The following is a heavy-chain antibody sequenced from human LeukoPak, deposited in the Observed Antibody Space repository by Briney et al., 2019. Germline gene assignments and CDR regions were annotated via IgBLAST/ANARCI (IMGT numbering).Heavy chain of an antibody. V-gene: IGHV4-34*01. CDR3: ARGRGYYDSSWDY. J-gene: IGHJ4*02. D-gene: IGHD3-22*01. CDR2: INHSGST. Sequence: PSETLSLTCAVYGGSFSGYYWSWIRQPPGKGLEWIGEINHSGSTNYNPSLKSRVTISVDTSKNQFSPKLSSVTAADTAVYYCARGRGYYDSSWDYWGQGTLVTVSS. CDR1: GGSFSGYY.